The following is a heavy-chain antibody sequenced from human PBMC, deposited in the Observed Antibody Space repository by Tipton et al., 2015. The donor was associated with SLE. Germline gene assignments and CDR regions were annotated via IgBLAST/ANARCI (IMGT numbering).Heavy chain of an antibody. Sequence: SLRLSCAASGFTFRNYWMHWVRQAPGKGLVWVSYINVDGGSTSYADSVNGRVSISRDNAKKTVFLQMNSLRAEDTAVYYCARGPKGVNPLDYWGQGTLVTVSS. D-gene: IGHD3-16*01. CDR2: INVDGGST. J-gene: IGHJ4*02. CDR1: GFTFRNYW. V-gene: IGHV3-74*01. CDR3: ARGPKGVNPLDY.